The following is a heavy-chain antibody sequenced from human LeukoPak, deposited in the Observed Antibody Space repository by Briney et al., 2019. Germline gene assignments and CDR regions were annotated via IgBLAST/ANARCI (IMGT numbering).Heavy chain of an antibody. Sequence: ASVKVSCKASGYAFTGYYIHWVRQAPGQGLEWMGWINPNSGGTNYAQKFQGRVTMTRDTSISTAYMELSRLRSDDTAVYYCARDRIVGPTMAAFDIWGQGTMVTVSS. CDR3: ARDRIVGPTMAAFDI. D-gene: IGHD1-26*01. CDR1: GYAFTGYY. J-gene: IGHJ3*02. V-gene: IGHV1-2*02. CDR2: INPNSGGT.